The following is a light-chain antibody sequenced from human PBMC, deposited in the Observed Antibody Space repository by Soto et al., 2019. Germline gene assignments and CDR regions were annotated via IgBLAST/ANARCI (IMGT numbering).Light chain of an antibody. Sequence: EIGMTQTPGTPSVSAGERATLSRSASQSVSSSFLAWYQQKPGLAPRLLIYDASSRATGIPDRFTGSGSGTDFTLTISRLEPEDFAVYYCQKYGNTPLSFGGGTKVDIK. J-gene: IGKJ4*01. V-gene: IGKV3D-20*01. CDR3: QKYGNTPLS. CDR1: QSVSSSF. CDR2: DAS.